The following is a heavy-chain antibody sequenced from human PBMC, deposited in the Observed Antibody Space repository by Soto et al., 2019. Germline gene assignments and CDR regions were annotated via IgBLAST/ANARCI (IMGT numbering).Heavy chain of an antibody. CDR1: GFTFSSFA. CDR2: ISYDGSNK. D-gene: IGHD3-10*01. CDR3: ARADPLWFGELPHSNPQNFDY. J-gene: IGHJ4*02. V-gene: IGHV3-30-3*01. Sequence: GGSLRLSCAASGFTFSSFAMHWVRQAPGKGLEWVAVISYDGSNKYYADSVKGRFTISRDNSKNTLYLQMNSLRAADTAVYYCARADPLWFGELPHSNPQNFDYWGQGTLVTVSS.